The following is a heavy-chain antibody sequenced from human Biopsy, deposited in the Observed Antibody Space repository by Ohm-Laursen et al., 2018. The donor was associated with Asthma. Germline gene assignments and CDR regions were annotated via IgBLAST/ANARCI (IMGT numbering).Heavy chain of an antibody. CDR3: SKEPRICGDNVAGMDV. Sequence: SLRLSCAASGFSFSEFVMHWVRQAPGKGLEWVAVISYYGSTKYYADSVKGRFTISRDNSKNTLYLQMSSLRVEDTAVYYCSKEPRICGDNVAGMDVWGQGTAVNVSS. J-gene: IGHJ6*02. V-gene: IGHV3-30*18. D-gene: IGHD4-17*01. CDR1: GFSFSEFV. CDR2: ISYYGSTK.